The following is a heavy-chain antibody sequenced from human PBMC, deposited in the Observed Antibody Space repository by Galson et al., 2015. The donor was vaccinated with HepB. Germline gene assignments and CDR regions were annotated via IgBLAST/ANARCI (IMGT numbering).Heavy chain of an antibody. V-gene: IGHV1-2*02. Sequence: SVKVSCKASGYDFNKYYMHCVRQAPGHGLEWMGWVNPITGDAKYAQKFQPRVTLTRDASISTGYMELRRLRSDDTALYYCVRGSDYDFCAFDIWGQGTMVRVSS. CDR3: VRGSDYDFCAFDI. D-gene: IGHD3-22*01. J-gene: IGHJ3*02. CDR1: GYDFNKYY. CDR2: VNPITGDA.